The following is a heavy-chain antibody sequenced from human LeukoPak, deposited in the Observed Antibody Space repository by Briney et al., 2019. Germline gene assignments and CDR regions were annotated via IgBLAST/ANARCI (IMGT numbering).Heavy chain of an antibody. CDR2: IKQDGSEK. D-gene: IGHD2-2*02. V-gene: IGHV3-7*01. CDR3: ARDAGDCSSTSCYIPLFDY. Sequence: GGALRLSCAASGFTLSSYCMSCVRHARGKGGEWVANIKQDGSEKYSVDSGKGRFTISRDNAKNSLYLQMNSLRAEDTAVYYCARDAGDCSSTSCYIPLFDYWGQGTLVTVSS. J-gene: IGHJ4*02. CDR1: GFTLSSYC.